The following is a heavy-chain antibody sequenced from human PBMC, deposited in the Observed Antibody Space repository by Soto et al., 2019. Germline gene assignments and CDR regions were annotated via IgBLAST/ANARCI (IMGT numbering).Heavy chain of an antibody. CDR3: ARDISSSSLNWFDP. CDR2: IKQDGSEK. Sequence: WWSLRLSCSASVFTFSSYWMSWVRQAPGKGLEWVANIKQDGSEKYYVDSVKGRFTISRDNAKNSLYLQMNSLRAEDTAVYYCARDISSSSLNWFDPWGQGTLVTVSS. J-gene: IGHJ5*02. D-gene: IGHD6-6*01. V-gene: IGHV3-7*01. CDR1: VFTFSSYW.